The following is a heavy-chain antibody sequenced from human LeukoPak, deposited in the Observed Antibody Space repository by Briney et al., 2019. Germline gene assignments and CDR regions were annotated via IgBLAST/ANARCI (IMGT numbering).Heavy chain of an antibody. Sequence: PGGSLRLSCAASGFTFSSYSMNWVRQAPGKGLEWVSSIRSSSSYIYYADSVKGRFTISRDNAKNSLYLQMNSLRAEDTAVYYCARGGRFTMVRGVTNWFDPWGQGTLVTVSS. J-gene: IGHJ5*02. CDR1: GFTFSSYS. CDR2: IRSSSSYI. CDR3: ARGGRFTMVRGVTNWFDP. V-gene: IGHV3-21*01. D-gene: IGHD3-10*01.